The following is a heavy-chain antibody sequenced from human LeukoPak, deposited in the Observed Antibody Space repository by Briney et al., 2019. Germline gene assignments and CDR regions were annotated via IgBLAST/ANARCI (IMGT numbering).Heavy chain of an antibody. J-gene: IGHJ6*02. Sequence: GGSLRLSCAASGFTFSSYWMSWVRQAPGKGLEWVANIKQDGSETYYVDSVKGRFTISRDNAKNSLYMQMNSLRAEDTAVYYGASDLNYGSGSYYPPVGYYGMDVWGQGTTVTVSS. CDR2: IKQDGSET. D-gene: IGHD3-10*01. CDR1: GFTFSSYW. CDR3: ASDLNYGSGSYYPPVGYYGMDV. V-gene: IGHV3-7*04.